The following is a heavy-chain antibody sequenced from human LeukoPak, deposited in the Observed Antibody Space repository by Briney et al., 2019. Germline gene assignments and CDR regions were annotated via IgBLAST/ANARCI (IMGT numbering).Heavy chain of an antibody. Sequence: ASVKVSCKASGYTFTSYGISWVRQAPGQGLEWMGWISAYNGNTNYAQKLQGRVTMTTDTSTSTAYMGLRSLRSDDTAVYYCARGKRGYSYGSELDYWGQGTLVTVSS. J-gene: IGHJ4*02. CDR2: ISAYNGNT. CDR1: GYTFTSYG. V-gene: IGHV1-18*01. D-gene: IGHD5-18*01. CDR3: ARGKRGYSYGSELDY.